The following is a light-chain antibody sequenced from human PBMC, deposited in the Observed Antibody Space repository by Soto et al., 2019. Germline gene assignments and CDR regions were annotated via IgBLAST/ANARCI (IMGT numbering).Light chain of an antibody. CDR3: QSYDSSLSGWV. J-gene: IGLJ1*01. V-gene: IGLV1-40*01. CDR1: SSNIGAGYD. CDR2: GNS. Sequence: QPVLTQPPSVSGAPGQRVTISCTGRSSNIGAGYDVHWYQQLPGTAPKLLIYGNSNRPSGVPDRFSGSKSGTSASLAITGLQAEDEADYYCQSYDSSLSGWVFGTGTKVTVL.